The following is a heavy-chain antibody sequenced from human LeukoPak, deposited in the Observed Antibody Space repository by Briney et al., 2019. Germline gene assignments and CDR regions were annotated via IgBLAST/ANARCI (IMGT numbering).Heavy chain of an antibody. CDR3: ARMDLDGGDSIGFDS. V-gene: IGHV1-2*02. Sequence: ASVRVSFKASGYTFTDYFMHWVRQVPGQGLEWMGWINPNIGDASYAQKFQGRVTMTRDRSINTAYMELSRLTSDDTAVYYCARMDLDGGDSIGFDSWGQGTLVTVSS. CDR1: GYTFTDYF. J-gene: IGHJ5*01. CDR2: INPNIGDA. D-gene: IGHD2-21*02.